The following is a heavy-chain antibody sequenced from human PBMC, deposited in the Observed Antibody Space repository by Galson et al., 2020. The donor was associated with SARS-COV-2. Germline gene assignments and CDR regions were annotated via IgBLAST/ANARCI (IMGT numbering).Heavy chain of an antibody. Sequence: ASVKLSCKASGYTFTGYYMHWVRQAPGQGLEWMGWINPNSGGTNYAQKFQGRVTMTRDTSISTAYMELSRLRSDDTAVYYCASARGYYGSWNYYTFDYWGQGTLVTVSS. CDR1: GYTFTGYY. CDR2: INPNSGGT. CDR3: ASARGYYGSWNYYTFDY. V-gene: IGHV1-2*02. D-gene: IGHD3-10*01. J-gene: IGHJ4*02.